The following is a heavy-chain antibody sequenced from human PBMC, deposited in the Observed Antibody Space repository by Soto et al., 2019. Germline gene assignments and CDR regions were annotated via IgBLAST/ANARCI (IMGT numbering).Heavy chain of an antibody. V-gene: IGHV3-15*07. J-gene: IGHJ6*02. CDR3: STDQRLVGGTTGNQYFHVMDV. CDR2: IKSKTDGGTT. Sequence: EEQLVESGGGLVKPGGSLRLSCAASGFTFSNAWMNWVRQAPGKGLEWVGRIKSKTDGGTTEYPAPAKGRFTISRDDSKHTLYLKINSLKFEDTAVYFCSTDQRLVGGTTGNQYFHVMDVWGQGTTVTVSS. D-gene: IGHD1-26*01. CDR1: GFTFSNAW.